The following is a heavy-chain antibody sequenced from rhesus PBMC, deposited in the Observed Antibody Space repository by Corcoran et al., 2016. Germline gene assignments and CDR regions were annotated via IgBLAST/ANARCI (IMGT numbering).Heavy chain of an antibody. CDR3: LRDWGAERY. V-gene: IGHV4-173*01. Sequence: QLQLQESGPGLVKPSETLSLTCAVSGGSISSNYWSWIRQPPGKGLEWIGRISGRVVNTAHHPFLKSRVTVSADPSKNQFSLKLTSVTAADTAVYYCLRDWGAERYWGQGVLVTVSS. D-gene: IGHD1-14*01. CDR2: ISGRVVNT. CDR1: GGSISSNY. J-gene: IGHJ4*01.